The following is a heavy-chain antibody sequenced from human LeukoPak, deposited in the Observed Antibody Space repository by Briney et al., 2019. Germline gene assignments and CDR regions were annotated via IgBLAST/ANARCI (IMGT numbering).Heavy chain of an antibody. Sequence: PGGSLRLSCSASGITLSSYTMHWVRQAPGMGLEYVSTISSNGGSTRYADSVKDRFTISRDNSRNTLYLQMSSLRAEDTAVYYCVKATGTSNDWYNYFDYWGQGTLVTVSS. D-gene: IGHD6-19*01. J-gene: IGHJ4*02. CDR3: VKATGTSNDWYNYFDY. V-gene: IGHV3-64D*06. CDR1: GITLSSYT. CDR2: ISSNGGST.